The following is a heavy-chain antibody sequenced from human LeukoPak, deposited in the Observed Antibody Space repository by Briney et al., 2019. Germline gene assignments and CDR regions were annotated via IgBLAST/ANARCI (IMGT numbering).Heavy chain of an antibody. J-gene: IGHJ4*02. CDR2: IKSKTDGGTT. CDR3: TPWEDSSGYYFFDY. D-gene: IGHD3-22*01. CDR1: GSTFSNAW. V-gene: IGHV3-15*01. Sequence: GGSLRLSCAASGSTFSNAWMSWVRQAPGKGLEWVGRIKSKTDGGTTDYAAPVKGRFTISRDDSKNTLYLQMNSLKTEDTAVYYSTPWEDSSGYYFFDYWGQGTLVTVSS.